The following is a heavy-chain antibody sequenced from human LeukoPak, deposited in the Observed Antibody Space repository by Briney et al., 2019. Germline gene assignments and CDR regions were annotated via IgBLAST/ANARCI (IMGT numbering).Heavy chain of an antibody. CDR3: AKEKWYSGTYHFDY. CDR1: GFTFDDYA. J-gene: IGHJ4*02. CDR2: ISWNSDSI. V-gene: IGHV3-9*01. Sequence: GGSLRLSCAASGFTFDDYAMHWVRQAPGKGLEWVSGISWNSDSIGYVDSVKGRFTISRDNAKNSLYLQMNSLRAEDTALYYCAKEKWYSGTYHFDYWGQGTLVTVSS. D-gene: IGHD1-26*01.